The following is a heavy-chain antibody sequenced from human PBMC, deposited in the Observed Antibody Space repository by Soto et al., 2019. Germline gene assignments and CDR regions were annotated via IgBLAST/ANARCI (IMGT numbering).Heavy chain of an antibody. D-gene: IGHD2-2*01. CDR1: GGSISSYY. CDR3: ARAAEGYCSSTSCHWFDP. Sequence: SETLSLTCTVSGGSISSYYWSWIRQPPGKGLEWIGYIYYSGSTNYNPSLKSRVTISVDTSKTQFSLKLSSVTAADTAVYYCARAAEGYCSSTSCHWFDPWGQGTLVTVSS. J-gene: IGHJ5*02. CDR2: IYYSGST. V-gene: IGHV4-59*01.